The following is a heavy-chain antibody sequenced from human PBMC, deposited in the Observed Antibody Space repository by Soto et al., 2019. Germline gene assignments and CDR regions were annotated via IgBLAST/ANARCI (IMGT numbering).Heavy chain of an antibody. D-gene: IGHD6-13*01. CDR3: ARPQRTAGPDEFDV. CDR2: IYPGDSDT. CDR1: GYTFTRYW. V-gene: IGHV5-51*01. J-gene: IGHJ3*01. Sequence: PGESLKISCKGFGYTFTRYWIGWVRQMPGKGLDWMGIIYPGDSDTRYSPSFQGQVTISADKSTSTAYLQWSSLKASDTAMYYCARPQRTAGPDEFDVSGQGTMVT.